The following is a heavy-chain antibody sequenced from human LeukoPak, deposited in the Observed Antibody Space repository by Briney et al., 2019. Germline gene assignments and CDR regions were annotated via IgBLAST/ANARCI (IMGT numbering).Heavy chain of an antibody. Sequence: PSETLSLTCTVSGASLSSYYWTWIRQPPGKGLEWIGYIYYTGSTNYNPSLKSRVTLSVDTSKNLLSLKLTSVTAEDTAVYYCATLPYYYDSSGYHSLDMDVWGKGTTVTVSS. CDR1: GASLSSYY. CDR3: ATLPYYYDSSGYHSLDMDV. J-gene: IGHJ6*03. CDR2: IYYTGST. D-gene: IGHD3-22*01. V-gene: IGHV4-59*01.